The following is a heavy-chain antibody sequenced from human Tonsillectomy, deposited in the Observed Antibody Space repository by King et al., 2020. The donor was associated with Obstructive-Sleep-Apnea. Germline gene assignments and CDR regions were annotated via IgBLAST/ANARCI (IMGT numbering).Heavy chain of an antibody. CDR3: ARAPSAVAVNFDY. D-gene: IGHD6-19*01. CDR1: GFSLSHARMG. V-gene: IGHV2-26*01. Sequence: TLKESGPVLVKPTETLTLTCTVSGFSLSHARMGVTWIRQPPGKALEWLAHIFSDDEKYFNTSLKSRLSISKDTSKSQVVLTMTNMDPVDTATYYCARAPSAVAVNFDYWGQGTLVTVSS. J-gene: IGHJ4*02. CDR2: IFSDDEK.